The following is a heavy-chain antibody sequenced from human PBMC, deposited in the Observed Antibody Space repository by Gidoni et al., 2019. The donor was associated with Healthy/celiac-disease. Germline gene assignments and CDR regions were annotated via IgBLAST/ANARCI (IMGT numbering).Heavy chain of an antibody. CDR2: ITVSGDTT. CDR3: AKEADTTVILDY. D-gene: IGHD4-4*01. Sequence: VQLFESGGGLVQPGGSLRLSCAASGFTFSRFAMTWVRQAPGKGLSWVSSITVSGDTTYYADSVKGRFTISRDNSNNRVYLQMSSLRAEDTAVYYCAKEADTTVILDYWGQGTLVTVSS. V-gene: IGHV3-23*01. CDR1: GFTFSRFA. J-gene: IGHJ4*02.